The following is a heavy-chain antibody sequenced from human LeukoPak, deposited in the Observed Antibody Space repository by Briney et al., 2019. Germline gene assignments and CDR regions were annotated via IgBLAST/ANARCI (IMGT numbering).Heavy chain of an antibody. J-gene: IGHJ4*02. Sequence: SETLSLTCTVSGGSISTYYWSWIRQPRGKGLEWIGYIYNSGSTNYNPSLKSRVTISVDTSKNQFSLKLSSVTAADTTVYYCARENSNSWYLDYWGQGTLVTVSS. D-gene: IGHD6-13*01. CDR3: ARENSNSWYLDY. CDR1: GGSISTYY. V-gene: IGHV4-59*01. CDR2: IYNSGST.